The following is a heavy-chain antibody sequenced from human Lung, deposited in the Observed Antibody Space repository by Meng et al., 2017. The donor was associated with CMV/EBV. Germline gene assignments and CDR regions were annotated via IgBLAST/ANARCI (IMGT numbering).Heavy chain of an antibody. CDR1: GDSISRSAHY. Sequence: TVAGDSISRSAHYWTWIRQDPGKGLEWIGYIYYSDSTYSNPSLKRRGTISVATSKNQFSLRLISVTAADTAVYYCARLGGFLNWFDPWGQGTLVTVSS. CDR2: IYYSDST. V-gene: IGHV4-31*03. D-gene: IGHD2-15*01. CDR3: ARLGGFLNWFDP. J-gene: IGHJ5*02.